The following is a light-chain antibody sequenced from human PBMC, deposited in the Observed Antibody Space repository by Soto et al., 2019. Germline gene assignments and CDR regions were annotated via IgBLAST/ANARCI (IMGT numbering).Light chain of an antibody. CDR1: SSNIGNNY. J-gene: IGLJ2*01. CDR3: ASWDNSLGAVV. Sequence: QSVLTLPPSVSAAPGQTVTISCSGSSSNIGNNYVSWYQQVPGTAPKLLIYENNKRPSEIPDRFSGSKSGTSATLGITGLQTGDEADYYCASWDNSLGAVVFGGGTKLTVL. V-gene: IGLV1-51*02. CDR2: ENN.